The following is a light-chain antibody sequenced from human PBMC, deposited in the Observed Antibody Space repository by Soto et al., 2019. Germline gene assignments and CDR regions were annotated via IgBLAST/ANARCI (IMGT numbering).Light chain of an antibody. CDR3: QSYDSSTPVV. CDR2: EDN. J-gene: IGLJ2*01. Sequence: NFMLTQPHSVSESPGKTVTISCTRSSGSIASNYVQWYQQRPGSAPTTVIYEDNQRPSGVPDRFSGSIDSSPNSASLTISGLKTEDEADYYCQSYDSSTPVVFGGGTKLTVL. V-gene: IGLV6-57*04. CDR1: SGSIASNY.